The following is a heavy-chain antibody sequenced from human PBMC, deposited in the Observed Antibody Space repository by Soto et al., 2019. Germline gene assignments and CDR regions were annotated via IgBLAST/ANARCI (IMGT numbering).Heavy chain of an antibody. CDR3: AKRRIAGHRDFGVDV. D-gene: IGHD6-13*01. CDR1: GFSFSYYG. J-gene: IGHJ6*02. CDR2: ISNDGSSE. Sequence: QMQLVESGGGVVQPGRSLRLSCAASGFSFSYYGMHWVRQAPGKGLAWVAVISNDGSSEHYADSVKGRFIISRNNPQNMVYLQMNSLRDEDTAVYYCAKRRIAGHRDFGVDVWGQGATVTVSS. V-gene: IGHV3-30*18.